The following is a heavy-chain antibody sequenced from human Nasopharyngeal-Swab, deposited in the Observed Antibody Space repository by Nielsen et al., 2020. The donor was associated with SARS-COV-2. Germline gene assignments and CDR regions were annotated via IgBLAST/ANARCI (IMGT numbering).Heavy chain of an antibody. CDR3: ARDRYSSSPRYYYGMDV. CDR1: GFTFSSYW. CDR2: ISSSGSTI. Sequence: GESLKISCAASGFTFSSYWMHWVRQAPGKGLEWVSYISSSGSTIYYADSVKGRFTISRDNAKNSLYLQMNSLRAEDTAVYYCARDRYSSSPRYYYGMDVWGQGTTVTVSS. V-gene: IGHV3-48*04. J-gene: IGHJ6*02. D-gene: IGHD6-13*01.